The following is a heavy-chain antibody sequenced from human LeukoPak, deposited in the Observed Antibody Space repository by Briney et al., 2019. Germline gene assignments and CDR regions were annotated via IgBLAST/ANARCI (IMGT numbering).Heavy chain of an antibody. J-gene: IGHJ4*02. V-gene: IGHV4-59*01. CDR1: GGSISSYY. CDR2: TYYSGST. CDR3: ARGDYYGSGSPAGYY. Sequence: SETLSLTCTVSGGSISSYYWSWIRQPPGKGLEWIGYTYYSGSTNYNPSLKSRVTISVDTSKNQFSLKLSSVTAADTAVYYCARGDYYGSGSPAGYYWGQGTLVTVSS. D-gene: IGHD3-10*01.